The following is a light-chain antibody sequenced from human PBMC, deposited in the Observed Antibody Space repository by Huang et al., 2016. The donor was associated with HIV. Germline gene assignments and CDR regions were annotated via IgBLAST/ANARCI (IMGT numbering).Light chain of an antibody. CDR3: QQRFNGVT. CDR2: DAS. Sequence: IVLTQSPATLSWYPGERVTLSCKASQDIGNYLAWYQQKLGQAPRLLIYDASNRASGIPVRFGGSGSGTDFTLSISSLESDDFAVYFCQQRFNGVTFGGGTKVEV. CDR1: QDIGNY. V-gene: IGKV3-11*01. J-gene: IGKJ4*01.